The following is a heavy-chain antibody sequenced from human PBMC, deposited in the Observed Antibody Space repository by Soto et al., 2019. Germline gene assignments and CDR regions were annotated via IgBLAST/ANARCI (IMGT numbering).Heavy chain of an antibody. J-gene: IGHJ3*02. D-gene: IGHD1-26*01. CDR3: MRDTVGGTTMGDAFDI. CDR1: GCSISSYY. Sequence: SETLSLTCTVSGCSISSYYWSWIRQPAGKGLEWIGRSYISGSTNYNPSLKSRVTMSVDTSKNQFSLKLSSVTAADTAVYYCMRDTVGGTTMGDAFDIWGQGTMVTVS. V-gene: IGHV4-4*07. CDR2: SYISGST.